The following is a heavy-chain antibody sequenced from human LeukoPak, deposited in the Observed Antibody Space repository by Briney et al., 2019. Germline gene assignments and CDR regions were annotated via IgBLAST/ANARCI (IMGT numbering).Heavy chain of an antibody. J-gene: IGHJ4*02. Sequence: PSETLSLTCTVSGGSISSSRDYWAWLRQPPGKGLEWIANIYYSGSTYYSPSLKSRVTISVDTSKNQFSLKLSSVTAADTAVYYCAQSKYYYDSSGYYGYYFDYWGQGTLVTVSS. D-gene: IGHD3-22*01. CDR3: AQSKYYYDSSGYYGYYFDY. V-gene: IGHV4-39*01. CDR2: IYYSGST. CDR1: GGSISSSRDY.